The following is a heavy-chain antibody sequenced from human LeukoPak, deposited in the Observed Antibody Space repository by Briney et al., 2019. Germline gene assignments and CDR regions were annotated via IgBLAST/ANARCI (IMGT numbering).Heavy chain of an antibody. CDR3: ARGSNPYCSGGSCYFDY. CDR2: ISYDGSNK. D-gene: IGHD2-15*01. V-gene: IGHV3-30-3*01. J-gene: IGHJ4*02. CDR1: GFTFSSYA. Sequence: GGSLRLSCAASGFTFSSYAMHWVRQAPGKGREGVAVISYDGSNKYYADSVKGRFTISRDNSKNTLYLQMNSLRAEDTAVYYCARGSNPYCSGGSCYFDYWGQGTLVTVSS.